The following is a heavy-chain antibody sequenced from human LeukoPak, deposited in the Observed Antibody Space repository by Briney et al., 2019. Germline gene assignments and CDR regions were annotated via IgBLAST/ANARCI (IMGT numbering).Heavy chain of an antibody. V-gene: IGHV3-7*01. CDR1: GFTFSSYW. D-gene: IGHD6-13*01. CDR3: ARVIAAARDWFDP. Sequence: GGSLRLSCAASGFTFSSYWMSWVRQAPGKGLEWVANIKQDGSEKYYVDSVEGRFTISRDNAKNSLYLQMNSLRAEDTAVYYCARVIAAARDWFDPWGQGTLVTVSS. J-gene: IGHJ5*02. CDR2: IKQDGSEK.